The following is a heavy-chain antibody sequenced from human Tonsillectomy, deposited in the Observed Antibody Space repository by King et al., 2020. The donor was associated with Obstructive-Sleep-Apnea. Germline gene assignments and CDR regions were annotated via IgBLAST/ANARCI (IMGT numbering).Heavy chain of an antibody. CDR2: IRYDGSNK. Sequence: VQLVESGGGVVQPGRSLRLSCAASGFTFSSYGMHWVRQAPGKGLEWVAFIRYDGSNKYYADSVKGRFTISRDNSKNTLYLQMNSLRAEDTAVYYCAKGSGWGAYYFDYWGQGTLVTVSS. J-gene: IGHJ4*02. D-gene: IGHD6-19*01. CDR1: GFTFSSYG. CDR3: AKGSGWGAYYFDY. V-gene: IGHV3-30*02.